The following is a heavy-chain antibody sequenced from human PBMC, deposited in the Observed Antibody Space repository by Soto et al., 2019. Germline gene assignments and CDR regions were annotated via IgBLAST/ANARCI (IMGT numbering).Heavy chain of an antibody. J-gene: IGHJ5*02. D-gene: IGHD1-1*01. CDR2: IYHSGST. V-gene: IGHV4-30-2*01. Sequence: SETLSLTCAVSGGSISSGGYSWSWIRQPPGKGLEWIGYIYHSGSTYYNPSLKSRVTISVDRSKNQFSLKLSSVTAADTAVYYCARAPPNLRYNNWFDPWGQGTLVTVSS. CDR1: GGSISSGGYS. CDR3: ARAPPNLRYNNWFDP.